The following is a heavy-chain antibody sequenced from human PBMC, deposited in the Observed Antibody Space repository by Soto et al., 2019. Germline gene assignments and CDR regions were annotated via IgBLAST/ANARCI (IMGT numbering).Heavy chain of an antibody. Sequence: SETLSLTCTVSGGSIRSGGYYCSWIRQHPGTGLEWIGNIFYSVSTSYNPSLESRVTISVDTSKNQFSLNLSSVTAADTAVYFCARSFYNSYVFGYWGQGTLV. CDR1: GGSIRSGGYY. CDR2: IFYSVST. D-gene: IGHD4-4*01. J-gene: IGHJ4*02. V-gene: IGHV4-31*03. CDR3: ARSFYNSYVFGY.